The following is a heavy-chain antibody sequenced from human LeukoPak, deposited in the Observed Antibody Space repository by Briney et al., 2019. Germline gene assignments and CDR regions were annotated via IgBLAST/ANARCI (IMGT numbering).Heavy chain of an antibody. CDR3: ARVGDFLEWLWAFDI. CDR2: INHSGST. V-gene: IGHV4-34*01. D-gene: IGHD3-3*01. CDR1: GGSFSGYY. Sequence: SETLSLTCPVYGGSFSGYYWSWIRQPPGKGLEWIGEINHSGSTNYNPSLKSRVTMAVDTSKNQFSLKLSSVTAADTAVYYCARVGDFLEWLWAFDIWGQGTMVTVSS. J-gene: IGHJ3*02.